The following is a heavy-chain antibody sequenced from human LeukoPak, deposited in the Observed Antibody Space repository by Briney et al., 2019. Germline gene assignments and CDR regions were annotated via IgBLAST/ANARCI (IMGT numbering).Heavy chain of an antibody. CDR3: ARARVAAIDSGSYC. D-gene: IGHD1-26*01. CDR1: GYTFTGYY. V-gene: IGHV1-2*02. CDR2: INPNSGGT. J-gene: IGHJ4*02. Sequence: ASVKVSCKASGYTFTGYYMHWVRQAPGQGLEGMGWINPNSGGTNYAQKFQGRVNMTRDTSISTAYMELSRLRSDDTAVYYCARARVAAIDSGSYCWGQGTLVTVCS.